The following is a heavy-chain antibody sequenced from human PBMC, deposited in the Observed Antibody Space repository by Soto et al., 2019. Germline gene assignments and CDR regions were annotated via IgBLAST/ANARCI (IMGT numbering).Heavy chain of an antibody. Sequence: PSETPSLTCTVSGGSISSGGYYWSWIRQHPGKGLEWIGYIYYSGSTYYNPSLKSRVTISVDTSKNQFSLKLSSVTAADTAVYYCARDKRPVGYFDYWGQGPLVTVAS. J-gene: IGHJ4*02. D-gene: IGHD6-25*01. CDR2: IYYSGST. CDR1: GGSISSGGYY. V-gene: IGHV4-31*03. CDR3: ARDKRPVGYFDY.